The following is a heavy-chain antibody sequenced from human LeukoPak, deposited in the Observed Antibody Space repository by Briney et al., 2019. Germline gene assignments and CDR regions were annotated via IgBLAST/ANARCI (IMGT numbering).Heavy chain of an antibody. V-gene: IGHV4-39*01. CDR3: ATGAGYCSGGSCYSYAFDI. CDR1: GGSISSSSYY. Sequence: SETLSLTCTVSGGSISSSSYYWGWIRQPPGKGLEWIRSIYYSGSTYYNPSLKSRVTISVDTSKNQFSLKLSSVTAADTAVYYCATGAGYCSGGSCYSYAFDIWGQGTMVTVSS. D-gene: IGHD2-15*01. J-gene: IGHJ3*02. CDR2: IYYSGST.